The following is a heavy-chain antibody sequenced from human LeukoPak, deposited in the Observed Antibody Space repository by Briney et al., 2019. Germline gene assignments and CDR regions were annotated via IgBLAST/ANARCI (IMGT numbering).Heavy chain of an antibody. CDR3: ARDLFARKTLGNWDSRAFHI. Sequence: ASVTVSCQTSGYTFTGYYIHWVRQAPGQGRQWLGWINPNSCGTNYAQNFQGRVTVTRDTSTATAYMELRWLTSDDTAVYYCARDLFARKTLGNWDSRAFHIWGQGTMVTVSS. D-gene: IGHD1-14*01. CDR1: GYTFTGYY. J-gene: IGHJ3*02. CDR2: INPNSCGT. V-gene: IGHV1-2*02.